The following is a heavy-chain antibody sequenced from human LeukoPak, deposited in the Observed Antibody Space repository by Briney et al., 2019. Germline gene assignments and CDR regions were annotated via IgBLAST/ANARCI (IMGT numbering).Heavy chain of an antibody. J-gene: IGHJ4*02. CDR2: NYYSGST. V-gene: IGHV4-59*01. D-gene: IGHD6-13*01. Sequence: PSETLSLTCTVSGGSISSYYWSWIRQPPGKGLEWIGYNYYSGSTNYNPSLKSRVTISVDTSKNQVSLKLNSVTAADTAVYYCARVRFGTYGSRLYEAGHFDYWGQGTLVTVSS. CDR3: ARVRFGTYGSRLYEAGHFDY. CDR1: GGSISSYY.